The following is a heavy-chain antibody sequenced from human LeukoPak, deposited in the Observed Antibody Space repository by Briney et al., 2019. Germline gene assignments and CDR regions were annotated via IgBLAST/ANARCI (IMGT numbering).Heavy chain of an antibody. Sequence: GGSLRLSCAASGFTFGDYYMSWIRQAPGKGLEWVSYISSSGSTIYYADSVKGRFTISRDNAKNSLYLQMNSLRAEDTAVYYCARVFLGSSWPLDYWGQGTLVTVSS. V-gene: IGHV3-11*04. J-gene: IGHJ4*02. CDR1: GFTFGDYY. CDR2: ISSSGSTI. CDR3: ARVFLGSSWPLDY. D-gene: IGHD6-13*01.